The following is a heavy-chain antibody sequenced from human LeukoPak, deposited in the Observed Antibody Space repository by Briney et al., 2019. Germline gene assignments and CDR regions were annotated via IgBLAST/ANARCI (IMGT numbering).Heavy chain of an antibody. CDR3: ARDGSWGSGWSDYYMDV. D-gene: IGHD6-19*01. CDR1: GFTFSGYS. V-gene: IGHV3-21*01. J-gene: IGHJ6*03. Sequence: GGSLRLSCAASGFTFSGYSMNWVRQAPGKGLEWVSSISSSSSYIYYADSVKGRVTISRDNAKNSLYLQMNSLRAEDTAVYYCARDGSWGSGWSDYYMDVWGKGTTVTVSS. CDR2: ISSSSSYI.